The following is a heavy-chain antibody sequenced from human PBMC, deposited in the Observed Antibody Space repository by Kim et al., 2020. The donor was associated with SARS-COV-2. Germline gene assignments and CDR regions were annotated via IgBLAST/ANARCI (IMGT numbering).Heavy chain of an antibody. CDR3: ARLSTTLGEFLSAVDY. V-gene: IGHV5-10-1*01. Sequence: GESLKISCKGSGYSFTSYWISWVRQMPGKGLEWMGRIDPSDSYTNYSPSFQGHVTISADKSISTAYLQWSSLKASDTAMYYCARLSTTLGEFLSAVDYWGQGTLVTVSS. CDR1: GYSFTSYW. CDR2: IDPSDSYT. D-gene: IGHD3-10*01. J-gene: IGHJ4*02.